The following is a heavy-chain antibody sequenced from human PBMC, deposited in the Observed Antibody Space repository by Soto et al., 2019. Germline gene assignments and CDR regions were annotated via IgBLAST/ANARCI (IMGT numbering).Heavy chain of an antibody. CDR1: GFTFRSYW. Sequence: EVQLVESGGGLVQPGGSLRLSCAASGFTFRSYWMSWVRQAPGKGLEWVANIKQDGSEKYYVDSVKGRFTVSRENAKNSLSLQMNSLRAEDTAVYYCARDWTPLDYWGQGTLVTVSS. CDR3: ARDWTPLDY. J-gene: IGHJ4*02. CDR2: IKQDGSEK. V-gene: IGHV3-7*05. D-gene: IGHD2-15*01.